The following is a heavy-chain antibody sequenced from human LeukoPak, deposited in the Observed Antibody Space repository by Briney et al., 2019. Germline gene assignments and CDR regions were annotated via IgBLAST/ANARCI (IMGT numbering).Heavy chain of an antibody. CDR1: GGSISSYY. Sequence: PSETLSLTCTVSGGSISSYYWSWIRQPPGKGLEWIGYIYYSGITNYNPSLKSRVTISLDTSKNQFSLKLSSVTAADTAVYYCARTKGELSFETSYYYYCMDVWGKGTTVTVSS. V-gene: IGHV4-59*01. CDR2: IYYSGIT. D-gene: IGHD3-16*02. CDR3: ARTKGELSFETSYYYYCMDV. J-gene: IGHJ6*03.